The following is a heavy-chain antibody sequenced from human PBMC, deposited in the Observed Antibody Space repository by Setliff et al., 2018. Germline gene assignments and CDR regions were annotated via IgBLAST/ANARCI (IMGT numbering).Heavy chain of an antibody. CDR3: AKVKTYYYDSSTLDY. J-gene: IGHJ4*02. V-gene: IGHV3-23*01. D-gene: IGHD3-22*01. CDR1: GFTFSSYA. CDR2: ISGSGGST. Sequence: GGSLRLSCAASGFTFSSYAMSWVRQAPGKGLEWVAAISGSGGSTYYADSVKGRFTISRDNSKNTLYLQMNSLRAEDTAVYYCAKVKTYYYDSSTLDYWGQGTLVTVS.